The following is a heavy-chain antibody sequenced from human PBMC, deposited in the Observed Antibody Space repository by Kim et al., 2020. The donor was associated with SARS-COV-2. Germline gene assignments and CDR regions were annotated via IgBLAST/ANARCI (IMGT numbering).Heavy chain of an antibody. Sequence: ASVKVSCKASGYTFTSYAMNWVRQAPGQGLEWMGWINTNTGNPTYAQGFTGRFVFSLDTSVSTAYLQISSLKAEDTAVYYCARNYYGSGSINFDYWGQGTLVTVSS. CDR2: INTNTGNP. CDR1: GYTFTSYA. J-gene: IGHJ4*02. D-gene: IGHD3-10*01. CDR3: ARNYYGSGSINFDY. V-gene: IGHV7-4-1*02.